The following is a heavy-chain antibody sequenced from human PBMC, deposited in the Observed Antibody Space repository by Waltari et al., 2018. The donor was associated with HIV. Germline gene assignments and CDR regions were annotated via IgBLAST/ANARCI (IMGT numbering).Heavy chain of an antibody. J-gene: IGHJ5*02. V-gene: IGHV4-4*02. CDR3: VRVMSGDYRSSWFDP. CDR1: GGSISSYNC. D-gene: IGHD4-17*01. Sequence: QVQLQESGPGLVKPSETLSLTCAVSGGSISSYNCWTWVRQAPGQGLEWIGEMYHSGSTNYNPSLRSRVTISVDKSKNQFSLRLTSVTAADTAVYYCVRVMSGDYRSSWFDPWGQGTLVTVSS. CDR2: MYHSGST.